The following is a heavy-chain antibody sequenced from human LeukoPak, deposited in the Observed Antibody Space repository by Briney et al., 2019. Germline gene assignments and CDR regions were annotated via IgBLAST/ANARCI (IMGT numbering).Heavy chain of an antibody. CDR3: AKDLQISLWFGEADY. CDR2: ISGSGGST. V-gene: IGHV3-23*01. Sequence: GGSLRLSCAASGFTFSSYAMSWVRQAPGKGLEWVSAISGSGGSTYYADSVKGRFTISRDNSKNTLYLQMNSLRAEDTAVYYCAKDLQISLWFGEADYWGQGTLVTVSS. D-gene: IGHD3-10*01. CDR1: GFTFSSYA. J-gene: IGHJ4*02.